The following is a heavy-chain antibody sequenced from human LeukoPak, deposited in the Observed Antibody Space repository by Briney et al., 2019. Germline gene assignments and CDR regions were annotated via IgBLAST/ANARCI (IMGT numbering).Heavy chain of an antibody. D-gene: IGHD2-2*01. CDR1: GYTFTTYA. V-gene: IGHV1-3*01. Sequence: ASVKVSCKASGYTFTTYAMHWVRQAPGQRLEWMGWINAGNGDTKYSQKFQGRVTITRDTSVSTAYMELSSLRSEDTGVYYCARGRYCTTTSCLNWFDPWGQGTLVTVSS. CDR3: ARGRYCTTTSCLNWFDP. CDR2: INAGNGDT. J-gene: IGHJ5*02.